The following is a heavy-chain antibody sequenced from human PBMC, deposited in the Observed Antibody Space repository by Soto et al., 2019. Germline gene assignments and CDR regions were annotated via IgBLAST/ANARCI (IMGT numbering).Heavy chain of an antibody. D-gene: IGHD6-13*01. CDR2: IIPIFGTA. CDR3: AREGGYSSSWSWDYFDY. CDR1: GGTFSSYA. J-gene: IGHJ4*02. V-gene: IGHV1-69*12. Sequence: QVQLVQSGAEVKKPGSSVKVSCKASGGTFSSYAISWVRQAPGQGLEWMGGIIPIFGTANYAQKFQGRVTIAADESTSTAYMELSSLRSEDTAVYYCAREGGYSSSWSWDYFDYWGQGTLVTVSS.